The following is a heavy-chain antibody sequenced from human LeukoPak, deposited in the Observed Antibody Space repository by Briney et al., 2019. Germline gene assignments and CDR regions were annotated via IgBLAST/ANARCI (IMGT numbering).Heavy chain of an antibody. V-gene: IGHV4-31*03. CDR3: ARDRVRKQQLYWFDP. J-gene: IGHJ5*02. CDR1: GGSISSGGYY. Sequence: IPSETLSLTCTVSGGSISSGGYYWSWIRQHPGKGLEWIGYIYYSGSTYYNPSLKSRVTISVDTSKNQFSLKLSSVTAADTAVYYCARDRVRKQQLYWFDPWGQGTLVTVSS. CDR2: IYYSGST. D-gene: IGHD6-13*01.